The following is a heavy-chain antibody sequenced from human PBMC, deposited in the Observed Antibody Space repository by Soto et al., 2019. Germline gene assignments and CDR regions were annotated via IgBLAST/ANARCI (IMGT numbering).Heavy chain of an antibody. CDR1: GGTFSSYA. CDR3: ARGPGGSTSCCYYYYGMDV. J-gene: IGHJ6*02. V-gene: IGHV1-69*06. CDR2: IIPIFGTA. Sequence: QVQLVQSGAEVKKPGSSVKVSCKASGGTFSSYAISWVRQAPGQGLEWMGGIIPIFGTANYAQKFQGRVTITADKSTSTAYMELSSLRSEDTAVHYCARGPGGSTSCCYYYYGMDVWGQGTTVTVSS. D-gene: IGHD2-2*01.